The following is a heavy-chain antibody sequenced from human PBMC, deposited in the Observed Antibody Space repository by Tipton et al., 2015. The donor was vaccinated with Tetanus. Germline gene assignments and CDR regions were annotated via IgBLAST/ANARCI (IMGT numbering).Heavy chain of an antibody. J-gene: IGHJ5*02. CDR3: ARGGSSVGP. CDR2: IYQTGST. CDR1: GALLTTGGYS. V-gene: IGHV4-30-2*01. Sequence: TLSLTCNVTGALLTTGGYSWGWIRQPPGQGLEWIGYIYQTGSTYFNPSLRSRVTMSVDTSKNQFSLKLRSVSAADTAVYYCARGGSSVGPWGQGTQVSVSS. D-gene: IGHD3-10*01.